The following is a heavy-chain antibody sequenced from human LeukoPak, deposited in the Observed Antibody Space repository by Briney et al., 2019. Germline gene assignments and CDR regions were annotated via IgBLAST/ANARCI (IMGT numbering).Heavy chain of an antibody. J-gene: IGHJ4*02. CDR1: GGSFSGYY. Sequence: SETLSLTCAVYGGSFSGYYWSWIRQPPGKGLEWIGEINHSGSTNYNPSLKSRVTISVDTSKNQFSLKLSSVTAADTAVYYCARTSHRGWGLGYWGQGPLVTVSS. CDR3: ARTSHRGWGLGY. D-gene: IGHD6-19*01. V-gene: IGHV4-34*01. CDR2: INHSGST.